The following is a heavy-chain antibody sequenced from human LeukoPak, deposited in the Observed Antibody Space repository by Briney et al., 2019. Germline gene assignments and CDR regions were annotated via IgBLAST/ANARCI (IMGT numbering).Heavy chain of an antibody. Sequence: SETLSLTCTVSGGSIRSSYYYWGWIRQPPGKGLEWIGSIYDSGSTYYNPSLKSRVTISVDTSKNQFSLKLSSVTAADTAVYYCASAYGSGSYYPLFDSWGQGTLVTVSS. CDR1: GGSIRSSYYY. CDR3: ASAYGSGSYYPLFDS. J-gene: IGHJ4*02. CDR2: IYDSGST. D-gene: IGHD3-10*01. V-gene: IGHV4-39*07.